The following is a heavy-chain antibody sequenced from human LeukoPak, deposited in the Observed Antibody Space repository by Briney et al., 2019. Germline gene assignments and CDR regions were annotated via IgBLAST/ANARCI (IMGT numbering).Heavy chain of an antibody. CDR3: ARGLQYQLLKALGYYYMDV. J-gene: IGHJ6*03. Sequence: SVTVSCKASGGTFSSHAIAWVRQAPGQGPEWMGGIIPISGTANYAQKFQGRVTITTDESTSTAYMELSSLTSDDTAVYYCARGLQYQLLKALGYYYMDVWGEGTTVTVSS. V-gene: IGHV1-69*05. CDR1: GGTFSSHA. CDR2: IIPISGTA. D-gene: IGHD2-2*01.